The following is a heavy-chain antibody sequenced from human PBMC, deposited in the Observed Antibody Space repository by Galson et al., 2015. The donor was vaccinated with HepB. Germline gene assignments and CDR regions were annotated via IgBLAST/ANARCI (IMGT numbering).Heavy chain of an antibody. Sequence: SLRLSCAASGFTFSNYAMHWVRQAPGKGLEYVSAISSKGGRTYYASSLKARFTISRDISKNALYLQMGSLRAEDMAVYYCARGGGSSWYYFDYWGQGTLVTVSS. CDR2: ISSKGGRT. CDR3: ARGGGSSWYYFDY. J-gene: IGHJ4*02. V-gene: IGHV3-64*01. CDR1: GFTFSNYA. D-gene: IGHD6-13*01.